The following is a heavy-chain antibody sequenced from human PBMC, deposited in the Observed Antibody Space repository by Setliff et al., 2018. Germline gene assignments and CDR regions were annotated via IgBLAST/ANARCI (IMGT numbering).Heavy chain of an antibody. Sequence: GGSLRLSCAASGFTFSSYAMHWVRQVPGKGLEWVGRFKSKSDGGTADYAAPVKGRFTISRDDSKSTMYLQMNSLKTEDTAVYYCIKEGGRILDNWFAPWGQGTLVTVSS. D-gene: IGHD3-9*01. V-gene: IGHV3-15*05. CDR2: FKSKSDGGTA. CDR3: IKEGGRILDNWFAP. J-gene: IGHJ5*02. CDR1: GFTFSSYA.